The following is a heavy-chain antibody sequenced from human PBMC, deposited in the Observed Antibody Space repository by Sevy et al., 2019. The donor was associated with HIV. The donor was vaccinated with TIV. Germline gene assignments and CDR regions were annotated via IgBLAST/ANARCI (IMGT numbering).Heavy chain of an antibody. CDR3: ARESGDCSSTSCYEGVFDY. J-gene: IGHJ4*02. D-gene: IGHD2-2*01. V-gene: IGHV4-61*02. CDR2: IYTSGST. Sequence: SETLSLACTVSGGSISSGNYYWSWIRQPAGKGLEWIWRIYTSGSTNYNPSLKSRVTISVDTSKNQFSLKLSSVTAADTAVHYCARESGDCSSTSCYEGVFDYWGQGTLVTVSS. CDR1: GGSISSGNYY.